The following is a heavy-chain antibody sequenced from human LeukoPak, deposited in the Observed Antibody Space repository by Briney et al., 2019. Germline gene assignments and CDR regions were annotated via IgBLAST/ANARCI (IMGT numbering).Heavy chain of an antibody. J-gene: IGHJ4*02. Sequence: PGGSLRLSCTASGFTFSSYCMTWVRQAPGKGLEWVSNIKRNGSDKYYVDSVKGRFTISRDNAKKSLYLQMNSLRAEDTAVYYCARETEMANLDYWGQGTLVTVSS. CDR1: GFTFSSYC. CDR2: IKRNGSDK. D-gene: IGHD5-24*01. CDR3: ARETEMANLDY. V-gene: IGHV3-7*04.